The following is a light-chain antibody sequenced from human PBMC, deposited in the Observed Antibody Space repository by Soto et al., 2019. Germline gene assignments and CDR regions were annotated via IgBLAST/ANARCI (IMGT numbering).Light chain of an antibody. CDR2: SNN. CDR1: SSNIGTNY. CDR3: AAWDDSLRGPV. V-gene: IGLV1-47*02. J-gene: IGLJ2*01. Sequence: QSVLTQPPSAPGTPGQRVTISCSGSSSNIGTNYVYWYQQLPGTAPKLLIYSNNQRPSGVPDRFSGSKSGTSASLAISGLRSEDEADYYCAAWDDSLRGPVFGGGTQLTVL.